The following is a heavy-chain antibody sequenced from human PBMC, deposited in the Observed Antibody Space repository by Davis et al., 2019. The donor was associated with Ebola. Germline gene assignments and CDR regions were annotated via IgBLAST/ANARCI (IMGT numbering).Heavy chain of an antibody. Sequence: GESLKISCAASGRFNVGSNYMTWVRQAPGKGLEWVSVIYSSGITYYGDSVKGRFTISRDTSKNMLYLQMNSLRAEDTAIYYCARDTNYRDALDIWGLGTMVTVSS. D-gene: IGHD1-7*01. V-gene: IGHV3-66*01. CDR3: ARDTNYRDALDI. CDR2: IYSSGIT. J-gene: IGHJ3*02. CDR1: GRFNVGSNY.